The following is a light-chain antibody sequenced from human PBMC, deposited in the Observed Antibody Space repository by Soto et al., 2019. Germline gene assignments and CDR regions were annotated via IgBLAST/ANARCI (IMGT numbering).Light chain of an antibody. CDR3: QKYNGAPRT. CDR2: AAS. CDR1: QGISKY. V-gene: IGKV1-27*01. J-gene: IGKJ1*01. Sequence: DIQMTQSPSSLSASVGDRVTITCRASQGISKYLAWFQQKPGKVPILLIYAASTLQSGVPSRFSGSGSGTDFTLTISSLQPEDVATYYCQKYNGAPRTFGQGTKVEIK.